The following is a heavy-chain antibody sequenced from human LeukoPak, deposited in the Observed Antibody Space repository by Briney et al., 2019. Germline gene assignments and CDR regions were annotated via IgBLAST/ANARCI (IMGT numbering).Heavy chain of an antibody. CDR2: IKQDGSEK. CDR3: ARRGYYDTSGYLFDD. J-gene: IGHJ4*02. CDR1: GFTFSSYW. V-gene: IGHV3-7*01. D-gene: IGHD3-22*01. Sequence: GGSLRLSCAASGFTFSSYWMTWVRQAPGKGLECVANIKQDGSEKYYVDSVRGRFTLSRDNAKNSLYLQMNSLRVEDTAVYYCARRGYYDTSGYLFDDWGQGTLVTVSS.